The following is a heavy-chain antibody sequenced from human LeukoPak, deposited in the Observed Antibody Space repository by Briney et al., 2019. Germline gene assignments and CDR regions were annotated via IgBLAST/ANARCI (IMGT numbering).Heavy chain of an antibody. D-gene: IGHD2-15*01. CDR2: IYSGGST. CDR3: AQVVVVAALVWFDP. CDR1: GFTVRSNH. Sequence: GGSLRLSCAASGFTVRSNHMSWVRQAPGKGLEWVSVIYSGGSTYYADSVKGRFTISRDNSKNTLYLQMNSLRAEDTAVYYCAQVVVVAALVWFDPWGQGTLVTVSS. J-gene: IGHJ5*02. V-gene: IGHV3-66*02.